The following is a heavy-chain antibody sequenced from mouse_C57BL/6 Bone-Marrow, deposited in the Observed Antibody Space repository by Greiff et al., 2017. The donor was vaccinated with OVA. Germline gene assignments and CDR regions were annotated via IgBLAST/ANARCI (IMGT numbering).Heavy chain of an antibody. CDR2: ISSGGDYI. Sequence: EVQGVESGEGLVKPGGSLKLSCAASGFTFSSYAMSWVRQTPEKRLEWVAYISSGGDYIYYADTVKGRFTISRDNARNTLYLQMSSLKSEDTAMYYCTRDRITTVPFAYWGQGTLVTVSA. V-gene: IGHV5-9-1*02. CDR1: GFTFSSYA. J-gene: IGHJ3*01. CDR3: TRDRITTVPFAY. D-gene: IGHD1-1*01.